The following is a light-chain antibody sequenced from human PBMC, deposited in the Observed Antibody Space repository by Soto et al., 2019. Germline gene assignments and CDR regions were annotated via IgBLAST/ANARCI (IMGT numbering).Light chain of an antibody. CDR2: DAS. CDR1: QSVSSY. V-gene: IGKV3-11*01. CDR3: QQRSNWPRT. Sequence: EIVLTQSPATLSLSPGERATLSCRASQSVSSYLAWYQQKPGQAPRLLIYDASNRATGIPARFGGSGSGTDFTLTISSLEPEDFVVYYCQQRSNWPRTFGQGTKAEIK. J-gene: IGKJ1*01.